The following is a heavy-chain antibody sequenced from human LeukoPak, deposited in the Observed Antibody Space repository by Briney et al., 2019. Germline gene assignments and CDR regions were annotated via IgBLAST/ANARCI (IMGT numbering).Heavy chain of an antibody. CDR2: INHSGST. V-gene: IGHV4-34*01. Sequence: SETLSLTCAVYGESFSGYYWSWIRQPPGKGLEWIGEINHSGSTNYNPSLKSRVTISVDTSKNQFSLKLSSVTAADTAVYYCARGARGWYLRYWGQGTLVTVSS. D-gene: IGHD6-19*01. J-gene: IGHJ4*02. CDR1: GESFSGYY. CDR3: ARGARGWYLRY.